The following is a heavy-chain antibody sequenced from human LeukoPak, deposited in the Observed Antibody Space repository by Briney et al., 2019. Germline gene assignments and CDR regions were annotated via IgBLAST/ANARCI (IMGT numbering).Heavy chain of an antibody. Sequence: SETLSLTCTVSGGSISGYYWHWIRQPPGKGLEWIGYISRSGGTNYNPSLKSRVTISRDTSKNQFSLILTSLTAADTAVYFCARAAYSDGCSYVYFDYWGQGTLVTVSS. CDR3: ARAAYSDGCSYVYFDY. CDR1: GGSISGYY. D-gene: IGHD6-19*01. CDR2: ISRSGGT. J-gene: IGHJ4*02. V-gene: IGHV4-59*01.